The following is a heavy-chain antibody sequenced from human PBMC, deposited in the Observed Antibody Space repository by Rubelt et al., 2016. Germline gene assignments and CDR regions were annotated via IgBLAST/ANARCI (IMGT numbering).Heavy chain of an antibody. CDR2: IYYSGST. V-gene: IGHV4-39*01. J-gene: IGHJ4*02. CDR1: GGSISSSSYY. Sequence: QLQLQESGPGLVKPSETLSLTCTVSGGSISSSSYYWGWIRQPPGKGLEWIGSIYYSGSTYYNPSLKSRVTISVDTSKNHFSLKLSSLTAADTAVYYCARTYYYDSSGPVDYWGQGTLVTVSS. CDR3: ARTYYYDSSGPVDY. D-gene: IGHD3-22*01.